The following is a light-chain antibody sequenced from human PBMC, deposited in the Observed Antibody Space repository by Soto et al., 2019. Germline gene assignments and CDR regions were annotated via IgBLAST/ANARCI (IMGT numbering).Light chain of an antibody. CDR1: SGHSSYI. CDR2: LEGSVSY. CDR3: EKWDTTARV. V-gene: IGLV4-60*02. Sequence: QLVLTQSSSASASLGSSVKLTCTLSSGHSSYIIAWHQQQPGKAPRYLMNLEGSVSYNKGSGLPDRFSGSSSGADRYLTISNLQFDEEAGYYCEKWDTTARVFGGVTKVTVL. J-gene: IGLJ3*02.